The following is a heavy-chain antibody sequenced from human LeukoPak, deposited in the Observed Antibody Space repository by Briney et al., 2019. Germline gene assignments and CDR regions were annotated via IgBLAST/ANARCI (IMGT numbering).Heavy chain of an antibody. J-gene: IGHJ4*02. D-gene: IGHD3-9*01. CDR1: GFTFSSYA. V-gene: IGHV3-23*01. CDR3: AKHYDILTGYYSGVDY. Sequence: PGGSLRLSCAASGFTFSSYAMNWVRQAPGKGLEWVSTIIAIGGRTYYADSVKGQFTISRDNSKNTLYLQMNSLRAEDTAVYYCAKHYDILTGYYSGVDYWGQGTLVTVSS. CDR2: IIAIGGRT.